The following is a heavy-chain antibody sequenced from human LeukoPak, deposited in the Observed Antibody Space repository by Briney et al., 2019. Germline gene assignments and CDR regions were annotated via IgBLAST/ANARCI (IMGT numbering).Heavy chain of an antibody. Sequence: ASVKVSCKASGYTFTSYGISWVRQAPGQGLEWMGWISAYNGNTNYAQKLQGRVTMTTDTSTSTAYMELRSLRSDDTAVYYCARGDIVVVTAIPLRSGAFDIWGQGTMVTVSS. J-gene: IGHJ3*02. CDR3: ARGDIVVVTAIPLRSGAFDI. D-gene: IGHD2-21*02. V-gene: IGHV1-18*01. CDR1: GYTFTSYG. CDR2: ISAYNGNT.